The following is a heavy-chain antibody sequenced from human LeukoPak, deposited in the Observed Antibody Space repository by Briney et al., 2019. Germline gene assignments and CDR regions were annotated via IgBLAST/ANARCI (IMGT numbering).Heavy chain of an antibody. D-gene: IGHD3-22*01. V-gene: IGHV3-30-3*01. J-gene: IGHJ3*02. Sequence: GGSLRLSCAASGFTFSSYAMHWVRQAPGKGLEWVAVISYDGSNKYYADSVKGRFTISRDNSKNTLYLQMNSLRAVDTAVYYCARDLLSYDSSGSDAFDIWGQGTMVTVSS. CDR1: GFTFSSYA. CDR2: ISYDGSNK. CDR3: ARDLLSYDSSGSDAFDI.